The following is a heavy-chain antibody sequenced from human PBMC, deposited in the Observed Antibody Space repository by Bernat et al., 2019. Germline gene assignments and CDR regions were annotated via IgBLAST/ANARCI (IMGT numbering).Heavy chain of an antibody. D-gene: IGHD6-19*01. V-gene: IGHV4-34*01. J-gene: IGHJ5*02. Sequence: QVQLQQWGAGLLKPSETLSLTCAVYGGSLSGYYWSWIRQPPGKGLAWIGEINHSGSTNYNPSLKSRVTISVDTSKNQFSLKLSSVTAADTAVYYCARRSSGWYRGWFDPWGQGTLVTVSS. CDR1: GGSLSGYY. CDR2: INHSGST. CDR3: ARRSSGWYRGWFDP.